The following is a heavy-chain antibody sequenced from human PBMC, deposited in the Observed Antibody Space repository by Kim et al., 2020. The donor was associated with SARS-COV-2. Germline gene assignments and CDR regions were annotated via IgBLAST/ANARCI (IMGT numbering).Heavy chain of an antibody. D-gene: IGHD6-19*01. J-gene: IGHJ4*02. V-gene: IGHV1-2*05. CDR3: ARGDSSGWHGLDY. Sequence: YAHKFKGRVTMTRDTSINTAYMELTRLRSDDTVVFYCARGDSSGWHGLDYWGQGTLVTVSS.